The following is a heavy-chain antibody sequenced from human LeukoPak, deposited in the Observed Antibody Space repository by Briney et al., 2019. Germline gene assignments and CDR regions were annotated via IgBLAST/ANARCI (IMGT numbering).Heavy chain of an antibody. V-gene: IGHV3-23*01. D-gene: IGHD5-24*01. CDR3: ARWGVGWLQFSDAFDI. CDR1: AFTFSNYA. J-gene: IGHJ3*02. CDR2: ISGSGSHT. Sequence: GGSLRLSCAASAFTFSNYAMSWVRQAPGRGLEWVSAISGSGSHTYYADSVKGRFTISRDNSKNTVYLQMNSLRAEDTAVYYCARWGVGWLQFSDAFDIWGQGTMVTVSS.